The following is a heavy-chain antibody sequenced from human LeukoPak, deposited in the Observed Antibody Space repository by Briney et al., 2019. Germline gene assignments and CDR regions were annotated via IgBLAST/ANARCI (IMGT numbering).Heavy chain of an antibody. J-gene: IGHJ3*02. CDR1: GDSISPYY. CDR3: ARHFTYYYDSSGYPRDAFDI. V-gene: IGHV4-59*08. CDR2: IYYSGST. D-gene: IGHD3-22*01. Sequence: SETLSLTCTVSGDSISPYYWSWIRQSPGKGLVWIGYIYYSGSTNYNPSLKSRVTISIDMSKNQFSLKLSSVTAADTALYYRARHFTYYYDSSGYPRDAFDIWGQGTMVTVSS.